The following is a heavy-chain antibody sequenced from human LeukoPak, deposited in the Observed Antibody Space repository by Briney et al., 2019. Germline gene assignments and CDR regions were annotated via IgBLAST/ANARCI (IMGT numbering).Heavy chain of an antibody. CDR1: GFTFSSYA. D-gene: IGHD2-15*01. V-gene: IGHV3-23*01. Sequence: GGSLRLSCAASGFTFSSYAMSWVRQAPGKGLEWVSALSGSGGSTYYADSVKGWFTISRDNSKNTLYLQMNSLRAEDTAVYYCAKERFIFVVARTDYWGQGTLVTVSS. CDR2: LSGSGGST. J-gene: IGHJ4*02. CDR3: AKERFIFVVARTDY.